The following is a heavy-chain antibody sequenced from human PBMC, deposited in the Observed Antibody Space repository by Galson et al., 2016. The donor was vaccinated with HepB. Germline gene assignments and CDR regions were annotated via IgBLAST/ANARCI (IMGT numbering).Heavy chain of an antibody. V-gene: IGHV4-59*01. CDR2: IYYSGST. J-gene: IGHJ6*02. CDR1: GGSISSYY. CDR3: AGTWTTGGPHYYYYGMDV. Sequence: SETLSLTCTVSGGSISSYYWSWIRQPPGKGLEWIGYIYYSGSTSYNPSLKSRVTISVDTSKNQFSLKLSSVTAADTAVYYCAGTWTTGGPHYYYYGMDVWGQGTTVTVSS. D-gene: IGHD4-17*01.